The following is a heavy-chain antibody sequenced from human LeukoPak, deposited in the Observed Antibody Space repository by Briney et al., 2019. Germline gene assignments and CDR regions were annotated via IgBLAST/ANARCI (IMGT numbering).Heavy chain of an antibody. D-gene: IGHD5-12*01. CDR1: GFTFDTYG. J-gene: IGHJ6*02. Sequence: GGPLSFSCAALGFTFDTYGLPWVGQAPGKGLGGVAAISYEGGNRYYANSVKGRFAISRDNLQTTLYLQMDSLGDDDTAVYYCARVLGNGYSGFDLFNYGMDVWGQGTTVTVSS. CDR2: ISYEGGNR. V-gene: IGHV3-30*09. CDR3: ARVLGNGYSGFDLFNYGMDV.